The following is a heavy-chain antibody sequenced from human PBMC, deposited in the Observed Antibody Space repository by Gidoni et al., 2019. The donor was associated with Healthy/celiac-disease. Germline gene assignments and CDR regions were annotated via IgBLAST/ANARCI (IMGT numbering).Heavy chain of an antibody. CDR2: ISGSGGST. J-gene: IGHJ4*02. Sequence: EVQLLESGGGLVQPGGSLRLSCAASGFTFSSYAMSWVRQAPGQGLEWVSAISGSGGSTYYADSVKGRFTISRDNSKNTLYLQMNSLRAEDTAVYYCAKDTPYYDSSGYHHSPFDYWGQGTLVTVSS. CDR1: GFTFSSYA. CDR3: AKDTPYYDSSGYHHSPFDY. V-gene: IGHV3-23*01. D-gene: IGHD3-22*01.